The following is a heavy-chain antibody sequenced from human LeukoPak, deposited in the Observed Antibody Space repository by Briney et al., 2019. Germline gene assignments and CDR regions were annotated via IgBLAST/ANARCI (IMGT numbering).Heavy chain of an antibody. J-gene: IGHJ2*01. V-gene: IGHV3-30-3*01. CDR2: ISYDGSNK. Sequence: PGGSLRLSCAASGFTFSSYAMHWVRQAPGKGLEWVAVISYDGSNKYYADSVKGRFTISRDNSKNTLYLQMNSLRAEDTAVYYCAKVPPSPGWWYFDLWGRGTLVTVSS. CDR1: GFTFSSYA. CDR3: AKVPPSPGWWYFDL.